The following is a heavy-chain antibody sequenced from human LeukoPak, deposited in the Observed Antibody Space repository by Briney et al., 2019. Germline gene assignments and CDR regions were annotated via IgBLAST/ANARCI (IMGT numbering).Heavy chain of an antibody. D-gene: IGHD6-19*01. J-gene: IGHJ4*02. V-gene: IGHV3-23*01. CDR3: AKDPEQWLGHFEY. CDR2: ISGSGGST. CDR1: VFTFSIYA. Sequence: GGSLRLSCALSVFTFSIYAMSGGPQAPGRGREWVSAISGSGGSTYYVDSVQGLFTISRDNSKNTLYLQMNSVRAEDTAVYYCAKDPEQWLGHFEYWGQGTLVTVSS.